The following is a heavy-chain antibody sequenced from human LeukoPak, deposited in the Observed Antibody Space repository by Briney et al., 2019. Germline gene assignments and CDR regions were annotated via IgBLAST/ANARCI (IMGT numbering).Heavy chain of an antibody. CDR3: ARIRKPRYYDSSGGGYIDH. D-gene: IGHD3-22*01. J-gene: IGHJ4*02. CDR2: IDWDSDK. V-gene: IGHV2-70*11. Sequence: ASGPTLVNPTQTLTLTCTFSGFSLSTHGMCGSWIRQPPGKALEWLARIDWDSDKYYSTSLKTRLAISKDTSKNQVVLTMTNVDVVDTATYYCARIRKPRYYDSSGGGYIDHWGQGTLVTVSS. CDR1: GFSLSTHGMC.